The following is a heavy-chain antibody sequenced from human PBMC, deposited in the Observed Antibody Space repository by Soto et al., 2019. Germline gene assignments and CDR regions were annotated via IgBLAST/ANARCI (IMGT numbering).Heavy chain of an antibody. CDR1: GGTFSSYA. V-gene: IGHV1-69*13. CDR3: ARAPYYYDSSGYFWFDP. Sequence: ASVKVSCKASGGTFSSYAISWVRQAPGQGLEWMGGIIPIFGTANYAQKFQGRVTITADESTSTAYMELSSLRSEDTAVYYCARAPYYYDSSGYFWFDPWGQGTLVTVSS. J-gene: IGHJ5*02. D-gene: IGHD3-22*01. CDR2: IIPIFGTA.